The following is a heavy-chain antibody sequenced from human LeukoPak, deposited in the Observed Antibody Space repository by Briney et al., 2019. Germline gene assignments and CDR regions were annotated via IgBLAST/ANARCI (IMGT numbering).Heavy chain of an antibody. Sequence: ASVKVSCKASGYTFTSYGISWVRQAPGQGLEWMGWISAYNGNTNYAQKLQGRVTMTTDTSTSTAYMELRSLRSDDTAVYYCAREYSGYDWGQFDYWGQGALVTVSS. CDR3: AREYSGYDWGQFDY. D-gene: IGHD5-12*01. J-gene: IGHJ4*02. CDR2: ISAYNGNT. V-gene: IGHV1-18*01. CDR1: GYTFTSYG.